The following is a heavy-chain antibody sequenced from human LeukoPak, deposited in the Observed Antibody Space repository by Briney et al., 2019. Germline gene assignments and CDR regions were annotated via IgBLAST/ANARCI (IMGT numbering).Heavy chain of an antibody. J-gene: IGHJ4*02. D-gene: IGHD4-23*01. Sequence: GGSLRLSCAASGFTVSSNYMNWVRQAPGKGLEWVSVIYSGGSTYYADSVKGRFTISRDNAKTSLYLQINSLRAEDTAIFYCARDTYGGFDYWGQGTLVTVSS. CDR3: ARDTYGGFDY. V-gene: IGHV3-53*01. CDR2: IYSGGST. CDR1: GFTVSSNY.